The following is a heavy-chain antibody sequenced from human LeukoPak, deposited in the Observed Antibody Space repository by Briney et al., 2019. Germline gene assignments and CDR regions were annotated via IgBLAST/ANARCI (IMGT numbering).Heavy chain of an antibody. D-gene: IGHD5-18*01. Sequence: KPSETLSLTCTVSGGSISSSRNYWGWVRQPPGKGLEWIGSIYYSGSTYYNPSLKSRVTISVDTSKNQFSLKLSSVTAADTAVYYCARDSVEGWVDTGGMDVWGQGTTVTVSS. V-gene: IGHV4-39*07. J-gene: IGHJ6*02. CDR1: GGSISSSRNY. CDR2: IYYSGST. CDR3: ARDSVEGWVDTGGMDV.